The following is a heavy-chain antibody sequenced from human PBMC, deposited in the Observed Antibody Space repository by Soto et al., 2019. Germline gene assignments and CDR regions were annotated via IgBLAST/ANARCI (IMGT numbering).Heavy chain of an antibody. Sequence: QVQLQESGPGLVKPSETLSLTCAVSGDSISSYYCMWIRQPPGKGLESIGYLYYGRSANYNPSLKIRVTLPVDPSTNQCSLTLSSMTAADTAVYYCALRSMAVVPEYWGQGTLVTVSS. J-gene: IGHJ4*02. D-gene: IGHD3-22*01. CDR3: ALRSMAVVPEY. CDR2: LYYGRSA. V-gene: IGHV4-59*01. CDR1: GDSISSYY.